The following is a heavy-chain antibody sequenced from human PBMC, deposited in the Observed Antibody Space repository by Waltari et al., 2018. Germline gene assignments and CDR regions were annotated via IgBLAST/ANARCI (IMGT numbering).Heavy chain of an antibody. CDR2: INHSGST. CDR1: GGSFSGYY. Sequence: QVQLQESGAGLLKPSETLSLTCAVYGGSFSGYYWSWIRQPPGKGLEWIGEINHSGSTNYNPSLKSRVTISVDTSKNQFSLKLSSVTAADTAVYYCARGGGYDYVWGSYGSYWYFDLWGRGTLVTVSS. CDR3: ARGGGYDYVWGSYGSYWYFDL. V-gene: IGHV4-34*01. D-gene: IGHD3-16*01. J-gene: IGHJ2*01.